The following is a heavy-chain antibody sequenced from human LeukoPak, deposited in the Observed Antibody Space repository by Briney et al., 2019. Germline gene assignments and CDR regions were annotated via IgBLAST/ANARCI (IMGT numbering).Heavy chain of an antibody. CDR1: GGSISSYY. CDR3: ARRRELRAFDI. V-gene: IGHV4-59*01. D-gene: IGHD1-26*01. CDR2: IYYSGST. Sequence: SETLSLTCTVSGGSISSYYWSWIRQAPGKGLEWIGYIYYSGSTNYNPSLKSRVTISVDTSKNQFSLKLSSVTAADTAVYYCARRRELRAFDIWGQGTMVTVSS. J-gene: IGHJ3*02.